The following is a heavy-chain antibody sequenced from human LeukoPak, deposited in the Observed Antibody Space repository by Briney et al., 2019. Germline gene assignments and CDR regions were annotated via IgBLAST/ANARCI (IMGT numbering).Heavy chain of an antibody. CDR1: GFTFSSYA. CDR2: ISGSGGST. Sequence: GGSLRLSCAACGFTFSSYAMSWVRQAPGKGLEWVSAISGSGGSTYYADSVKGRFTISRDNSKNTLYLQMNSLRAEDTAVYYRAKDDNNWIHPGGAFDIWGQGTMVTVSS. CDR3: AKDDNNWIHPGGAFDI. D-gene: IGHD1-20*01. V-gene: IGHV3-23*01. J-gene: IGHJ3*02.